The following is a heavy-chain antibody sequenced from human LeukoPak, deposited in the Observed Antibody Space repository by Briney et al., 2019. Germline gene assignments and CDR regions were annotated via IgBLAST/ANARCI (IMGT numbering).Heavy chain of an antibody. CDR2: INPNSGGT. J-gene: IGHJ6*03. CDR1: GYTFTGYY. V-gene: IGHV1-2*02. Sequence: ASVKVSCKASGYTFTGYYMHWVRQAPGQGLEWMGWINPNSGGTNYAQKFQGRVTMTRDTSISTAYMELSRLRSDDTAVYYCARDWFRSGSYFRSHYYYYMDVWGKGTTVTVSS. CDR3: ARDWFRSGSYFRSHYYYYMDV. D-gene: IGHD3-10*01.